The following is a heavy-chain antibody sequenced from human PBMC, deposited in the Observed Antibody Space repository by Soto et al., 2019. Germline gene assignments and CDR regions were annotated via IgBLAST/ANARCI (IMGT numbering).Heavy chain of an antibody. CDR2: IYHSGST. J-gene: IGHJ6*02. V-gene: IGHV4-4*02. Sequence: SETLSLTCAVSGASITSSNWWTWVRQPPGKGLEWIGEIYHSGSTSYSPSLTSRVTMSVDKSKNQFSLILTSVTAADTAVYYCARAPTRPSSQKRTTSGMDVWGQGTTVT. CDR3: ARAPTRPSSQKRTTSGMDV. CDR1: GASITSSNW. D-gene: IGHD5-12*01.